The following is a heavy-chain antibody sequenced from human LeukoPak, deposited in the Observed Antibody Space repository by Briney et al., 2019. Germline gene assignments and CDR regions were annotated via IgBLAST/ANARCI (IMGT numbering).Heavy chain of an antibody. CDR3: VKARYFDWELNFDY. CDR2: ISGSGGST. V-gene: IGHV3-23*01. J-gene: IGHJ4*02. D-gene: IGHD3-9*01. Sequence: HPGGSLSLSCAASGFTFSSYAMSWVRQAPGKGLEWVSAISGSGGSTYYADSVKGRFTISRDNSKNTLYLQMNNLRGEDTAAYYCVKARYFDWELNFDYWGQGALVTVSS. CDR1: GFTFSSYA.